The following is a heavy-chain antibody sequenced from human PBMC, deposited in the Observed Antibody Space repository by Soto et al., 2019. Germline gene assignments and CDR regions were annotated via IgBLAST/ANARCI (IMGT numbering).Heavy chain of an antibody. D-gene: IGHD2-2*01. V-gene: IGHV4-39*01. CDR3: ARSHIVPHIFLYPCHY. Sequence: PPVKGLESIANIYYDGSTYYNPSLKSRVTISVDTSKNQFSLKLSSVTAADTAVYYCARSHIVPHIFLYPCHYWGPGPLVTAS. CDR2: IYYDGST. J-gene: IGHJ4*02.